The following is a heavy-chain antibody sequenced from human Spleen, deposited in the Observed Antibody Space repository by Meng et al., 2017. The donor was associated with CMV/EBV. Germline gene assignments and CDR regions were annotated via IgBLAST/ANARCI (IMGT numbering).Heavy chain of an antibody. V-gene: IGHV1-69*05. CDR3: ARSYYDTSGSDY. Sequence: CKDSGGTFSNYAISWVRQAPGQGLEWMGGIIPILDTANYAHKFQGRVTITTDESMSTAYMELSSLRSEDTAVYYCARSYYDTSGSDYWGQGTLVTVSS. J-gene: IGHJ4*02. CDR1: GGTFSNYA. D-gene: IGHD3-22*01. CDR2: IIPILDTA.